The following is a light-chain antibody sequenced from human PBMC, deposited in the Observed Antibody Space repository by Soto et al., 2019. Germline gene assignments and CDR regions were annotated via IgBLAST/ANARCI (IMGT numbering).Light chain of an antibody. CDR2: DVS. CDR1: SSDIGGYNY. CDR3: SSYGASSTL. Sequence: QSVLTQPASVSGSPGQSITISCTGSSSDIGGYNYVSWYQQHRGKAPQLMIYDVSYRPSGISDRFSGSKSGNTASLTISGLQPKDEADYYCSSYGASSTLFGGGTKVTVL. V-gene: IGLV2-14*03. J-gene: IGLJ3*02.